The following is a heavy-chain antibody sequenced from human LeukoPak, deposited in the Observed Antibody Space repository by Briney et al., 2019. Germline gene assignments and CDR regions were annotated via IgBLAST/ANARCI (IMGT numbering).Heavy chain of an antibody. CDR3: ARGNSGIVVVVAANDY. D-gene: IGHD2-15*01. J-gene: IGHJ4*02. CDR2: ISSSSSYI. V-gene: IGHV3-21*01. CDR1: GFTSSSYS. Sequence: GGSLRLSCAASGFTSSSYSMNWVRQAPGKGLEWVSSISSSSSYIYYADSVKGRFTISRDNAKNSLYLQMNSLRAEDTAVDYCARGNSGIVVVVAANDYWGQGTLVTVSS.